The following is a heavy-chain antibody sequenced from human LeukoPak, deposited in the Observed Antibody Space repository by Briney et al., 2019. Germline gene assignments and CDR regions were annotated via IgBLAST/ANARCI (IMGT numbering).Heavy chain of an antibody. CDR3: AQSSSGSYYFLDY. Sequence: SQTLSLTCTVSGGSISSGSYYWSWIRQPAGKGLEWIGRIYTSGSTNYNPSLKSRVTISVDTSKNQFSLKLSSVTAADTAVYYCAQSSSGSYYFLDYWGQGTLVTVSS. J-gene: IGHJ4*02. CDR1: GGSISSGSYY. V-gene: IGHV4-61*02. CDR2: IYTSGST. D-gene: IGHD1-26*01.